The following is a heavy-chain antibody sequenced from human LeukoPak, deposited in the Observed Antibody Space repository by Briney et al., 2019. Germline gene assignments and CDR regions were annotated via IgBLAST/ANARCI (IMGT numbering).Heavy chain of an antibody. Sequence: GSLRLSCAASGFTFSSYWMSWIRQPPGKGLEWIGSIYYSGSTYYNPSLKSRVTISVDTSKNQFSLKLSSVTAADTAVYYCARDWVAARPDRPQYNWFDPWGQGTLVTVSS. J-gene: IGHJ5*02. CDR3: ARDWVAARPDRPQYNWFDP. D-gene: IGHD6-6*01. V-gene: IGHV4-39*07. CDR2: IYYSGST. CDR1: GFTFSSYW.